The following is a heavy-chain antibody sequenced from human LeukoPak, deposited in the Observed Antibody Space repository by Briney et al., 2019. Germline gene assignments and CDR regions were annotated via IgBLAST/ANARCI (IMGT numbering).Heavy chain of an antibody. CDR1: GGSISSYY. CDR3: ARHLITMVRGVIIEGAFDI. J-gene: IGHJ3*02. Sequence: SETLSLTCTVSGGSISSYYWSWIRQPPGKGLEWIGYIYYSGRTNYNPSLKSRVTISVDTSKNQFSLKLSSVTAADTAVYYCARHLITMVRGVIIEGAFDIWGQGTMVTVSS. D-gene: IGHD3-10*01. V-gene: IGHV4-59*08. CDR2: IYYSGRT.